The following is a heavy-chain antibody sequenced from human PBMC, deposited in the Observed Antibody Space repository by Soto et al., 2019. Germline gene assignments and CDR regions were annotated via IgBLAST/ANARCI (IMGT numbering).Heavy chain of an antibody. J-gene: IGHJ6*02. Sequence: QVQLVESGGGVVQPGRSLRLSCAASGFTFSSYAMHWVRQAPGKGLEWVAVISYDGSNKYYADSVKGRFTISRDNSKNTLYLQRNRLRAEDTAVSDCARDMVRDTAGYDGIDDWGQGTTVTVSS. CDR2: ISYDGSNK. CDR3: ARDMVRDTAGYDGIDD. D-gene: IGHD3-10*01. V-gene: IGHV3-30-3*01. CDR1: GFTFSSYA.